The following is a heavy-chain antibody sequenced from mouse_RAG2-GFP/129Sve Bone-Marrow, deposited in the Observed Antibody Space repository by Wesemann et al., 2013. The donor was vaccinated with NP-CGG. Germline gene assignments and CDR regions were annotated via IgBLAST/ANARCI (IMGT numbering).Heavy chain of an antibody. CDR2: ILPGSGST. Sequence: QVQLQQSGAELMKPGASVKISCKATGYTLSSYWIEWVKQRPGHGLEWIGEILPGSGSTNYNEKFKGKATFTADTSSNTAYMQLISLTSEDSAVYYCARGNYYGSSSAWFAYWGQGTLVTVSA. CDR3: ARGNYYGSSSAWFAY. CDR1: GYTLSSYW. D-gene: IGHD1-1*01. V-gene: IGHV1-9*01. J-gene: IGHJ3*01.